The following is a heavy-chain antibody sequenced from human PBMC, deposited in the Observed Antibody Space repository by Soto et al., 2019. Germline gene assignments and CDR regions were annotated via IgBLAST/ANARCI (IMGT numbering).Heavy chain of an antibody. CDR3: ARVGAIYSSSSGGFDY. D-gene: IGHD6-6*01. Sequence: PGGSLRLSCEASGFTFSTYGIHWVRQAPGKGLEWVALIWYDGSNKYYADSVKGRFTISRDNSKNTLYLQMNSLRAEDTAVYYCARVGAIYSSSSGGFDYWGQGTLVTVSS. V-gene: IGHV3-33*01. CDR1: GFTFSTYG. CDR2: IWYDGSNK. J-gene: IGHJ4*02.